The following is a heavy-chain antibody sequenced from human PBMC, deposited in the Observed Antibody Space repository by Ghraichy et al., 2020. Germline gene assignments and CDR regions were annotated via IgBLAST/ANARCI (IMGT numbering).Heavy chain of an antibody. Sequence: GESLNISCAASGFTFSSHWMNWVRQAPGKGLEWVANIKRDGSEKYYVDSVKGRFTISRDNAENSLYLQMNSLRAEDTAVYYCARTYYGDYGYFDYWGQGILVTVSS. J-gene: IGHJ4*02. V-gene: IGHV3-7*01. D-gene: IGHD4-17*01. CDR3: ARTYYGDYGYFDY. CDR2: IKRDGSEK. CDR1: GFTFSSHW.